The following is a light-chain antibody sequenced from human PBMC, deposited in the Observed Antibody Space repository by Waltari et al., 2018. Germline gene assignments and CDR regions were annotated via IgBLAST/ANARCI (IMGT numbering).Light chain of an antibody. CDR2: AAS. CDR3: QQSYSTPYT. Sequence: DIQMTQSPFSLSASVGDRVTITYRASQSISNYLNWYQQKPGKAPKLLMYAASSLQSGVPSRFSGSGSGTAFTLTISSLQPEDFATYYCQQSYSTPYTFGQGTKLEIK. V-gene: IGKV1-39*01. CDR1: QSISNY. J-gene: IGKJ2*01.